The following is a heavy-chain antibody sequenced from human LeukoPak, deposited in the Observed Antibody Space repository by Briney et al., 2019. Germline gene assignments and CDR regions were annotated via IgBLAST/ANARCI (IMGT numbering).Heavy chain of an antibody. CDR2: ISGSDGST. Sequence: GGSLRLSCAASGFTFSTFAMIWVRQPPGKGLEWVSAISGSDGSTYYADSVKGRFTISRDNSKNTLYLQMNRLRAEDTAIYYCAKDRTGYKYAWGYFDLWGRGTLVTVSS. V-gene: IGHV3-23*01. CDR3: AKDRTGYKYAWGYFDL. D-gene: IGHD2-8*01. CDR1: GFTFSTFA. J-gene: IGHJ2*01.